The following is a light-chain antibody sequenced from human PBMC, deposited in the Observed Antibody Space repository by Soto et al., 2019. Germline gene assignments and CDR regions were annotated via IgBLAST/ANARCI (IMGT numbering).Light chain of an antibody. CDR1: SSNIGSNT. J-gene: IGLJ2*01. CDR3: VTWDDSLNGVV. V-gene: IGLV1-44*01. CDR2: NHN. Sequence: QSALTQPPSASGAPGQRVTISCSGSSSNIGSNTVSWYQQLPGMAPKLLIYNHNQRPSDVPDRFSASKAGTSASLAITGLQSEDEADFYCVTWDDSLNGVVFGGGTKLTVL.